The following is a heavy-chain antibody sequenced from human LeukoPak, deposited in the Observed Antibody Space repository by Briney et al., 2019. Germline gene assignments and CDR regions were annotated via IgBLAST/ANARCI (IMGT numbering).Heavy chain of an antibody. CDR1: GFTFSSHL. J-gene: IGHJ4*02. D-gene: IGHD1-14*01. Sequence: GGSLKLSCAASGFTFSSHLMHWVRQAQGTGLVWVSSVKSDGTATNYADSVKGRFTISRDNAKNTLYLQMNSLRVEDTAVYYCVRKFATGDWGQGTLVTVSS. CDR2: VKSDGTAT. CDR3: VRKFATGD. V-gene: IGHV3-74*01.